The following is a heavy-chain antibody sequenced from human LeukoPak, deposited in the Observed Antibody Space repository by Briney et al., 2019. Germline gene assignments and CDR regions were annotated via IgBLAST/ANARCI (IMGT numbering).Heavy chain of an antibody. CDR1: GFNFSSYE. J-gene: IGHJ4*02. D-gene: IGHD3-3*01. V-gene: IGHV3-48*03. Sequence: GGSLRLSCAASGFNFSSYEMNWVRQAPGKGLEWVSYISSSGSTIYYADSVKGRFTISRDNAKNSLYVQMNSLRAEDTAVYYCARENYDFWSGSTGGYYFDYWGQGTLVTVSS. CDR3: ARENYDFWSGSTGGYYFDY. CDR2: ISSSGSTI.